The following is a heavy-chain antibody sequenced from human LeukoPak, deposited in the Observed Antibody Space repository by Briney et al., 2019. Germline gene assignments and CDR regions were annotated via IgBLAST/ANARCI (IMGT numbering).Heavy chain of an antibody. CDR1: GGSISSYF. D-gene: IGHD3-22*01. CDR2: IYSSGST. J-gene: IGHJ4*02. CDR3: ARVKGYDSSGFDY. Sequence: SETLSPTCTVSGGSISSYFWSWIRQPAGKALEWIGRIYSSGSTDYNPSLKSRVTMSVDTSKNQFSLKLSAVTAADTAVYYCARVKGYDSSGFDYWGQGTLVTVSS. V-gene: IGHV4-4*07.